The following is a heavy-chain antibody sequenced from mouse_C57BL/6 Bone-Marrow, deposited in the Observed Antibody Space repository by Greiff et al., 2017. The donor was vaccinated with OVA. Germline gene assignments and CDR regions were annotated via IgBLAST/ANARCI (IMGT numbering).Heavy chain of an antibody. V-gene: IGHV1-7*01. CDR1: GYTFTSYW. Sequence: QVQLQQSGAELAKPGASVKLSCKASGYTFTSYWMHWVKQRPGQGLEWIGYINPSSGYTKYNQKFKDKATLTADKSSSTAYMQLSSLSYEDSAVYDCARSPYCYGSPWFAYWGQGTLVTVSA. CDR2: INPSSGYT. CDR3: ARSPYCYGSPWFAY. J-gene: IGHJ3*01. D-gene: IGHD1-1*01.